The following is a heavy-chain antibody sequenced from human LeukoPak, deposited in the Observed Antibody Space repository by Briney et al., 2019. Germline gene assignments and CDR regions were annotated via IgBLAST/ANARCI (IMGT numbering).Heavy chain of an antibody. J-gene: IGHJ4*02. D-gene: IGHD3-10*01. CDR1: GGSFSGYY. V-gene: IGHV4-34*01. CDR2: INHSGST. CDR3: ARYMVRGVTLPYFDY. Sequence: KPSETLSLTCAVYGGSFSGYYWSWIRQPPGKGLEWIGEINHSGSTNYNPSLKSRVTISVDTSKNQFSLKLSSVTAADTAVYYCARYMVRGVTLPYFDYWGQGTLVTVSS.